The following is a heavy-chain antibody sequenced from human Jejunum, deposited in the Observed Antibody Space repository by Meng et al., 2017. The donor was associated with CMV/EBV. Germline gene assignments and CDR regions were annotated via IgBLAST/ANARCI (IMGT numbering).Heavy chain of an antibody. V-gene: IGHV1-18*01. D-gene: IGHD1-26*01. CDR1: GYSFTSYA. Sequence: QVQLVQSGAEVKKPGXSVKVPCKASGYSFTSYAISWVRQAPGQGPEWMGWISAYDGNTNYAQKFQGRVTMATDTSTNTAYMELRSLRSDDTAVYYCARVEVGITSGDYWGQGPLVTVSS. J-gene: IGHJ4*02. CDR2: ISAYDGNT. CDR3: ARVEVGITSGDY.